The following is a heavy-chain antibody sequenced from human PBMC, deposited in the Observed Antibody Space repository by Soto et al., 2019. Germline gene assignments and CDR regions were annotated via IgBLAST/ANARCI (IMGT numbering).Heavy chain of an antibody. CDR3: AKDTDPGAVAGTGDY. D-gene: IGHD6-19*01. V-gene: IGHV3-30*18. CDR1: GFTFNNYG. CDR2: ILYDGSNK. Sequence: QVQLVESGGGVVQPGRSLRLSCAASGFTFNNYGMHWVRQAPGKGLEWVAVILYDGSNKYYADSVKGRFTMSRDNSKNTLYLQMNSLRAEDTAVYYCAKDTDPGAVAGTGDYWGQGTLVTVSS. J-gene: IGHJ4*02.